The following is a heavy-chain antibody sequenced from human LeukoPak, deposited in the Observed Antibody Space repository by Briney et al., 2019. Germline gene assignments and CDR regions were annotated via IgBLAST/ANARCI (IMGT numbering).Heavy chain of an antibody. D-gene: IGHD3-10*01. CDR3: ARRTMVRGVRNWFVP. J-gene: IGHJ5*02. CDR2: IIPIFGTA. Sequence: SVKVSCKASGGTFSSYAISWVRQAPGQGLEWMGGIIPIFGTANYAQKFQGRVTITADKSTSTAYMELSSLRSEDTAVYYCARRTMVRGVRNWFVPWGQGTLVTVSS. CDR1: GGTFSSYA. V-gene: IGHV1-69*06.